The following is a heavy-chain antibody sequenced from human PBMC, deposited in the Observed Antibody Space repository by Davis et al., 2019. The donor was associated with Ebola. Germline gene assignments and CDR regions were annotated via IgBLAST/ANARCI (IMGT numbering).Heavy chain of an antibody. CDR2: ISYDGSNK. CDR1: GFTFSSYA. V-gene: IGHV3-30-3*01. Sequence: PGGSLRPSCPASGFTFSSYAMHWVGQAPGKGLEWVAVISYDGSNKYYADSVKGRFTISRDNSKNTLYLQMNSLRAEDTAVYYCAKVEYSGYGGYYYYGMDVWGQGTTVTVSS. CDR3: AKVEYSGYGGYYYYGMDV. J-gene: IGHJ6*02. D-gene: IGHD5-12*01.